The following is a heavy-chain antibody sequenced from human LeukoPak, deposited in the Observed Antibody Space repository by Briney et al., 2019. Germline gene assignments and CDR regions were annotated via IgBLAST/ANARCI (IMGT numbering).Heavy chain of an antibody. CDR1: GFTFSGHW. Sequence: GGSLRLSCAASGFTFSGHWMSWVRQAPGKGLEWVTNINQGGSDKYYVDSVKGRFTISRDNANNLLYLQMNSLRGEDTAVYYCTKDRSRAEDDWGQGSLVTVSS. D-gene: IGHD1-14*01. CDR3: TKDRSRAEDD. V-gene: IGHV3-7*01. J-gene: IGHJ4*02. CDR2: INQGGSDK.